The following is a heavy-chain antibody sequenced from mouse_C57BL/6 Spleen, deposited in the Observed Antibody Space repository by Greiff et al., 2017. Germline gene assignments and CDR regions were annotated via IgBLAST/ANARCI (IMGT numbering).Heavy chain of an antibody. J-gene: IGHJ4*01. CDR1: GYAFSSYW. V-gene: IGHV1-80*01. CDR3: ARGDSDGYTMDY. CDR2: IYPGDGDT. D-gene: IGHD2-3*01. Sequence: VQLQQPGAELVKPGASVKISCKASGYAFSSYWMNWVKQRPGKGLEWIGQIYPGDGDTNYNGKFKGKATLTADKSSSTAYMQLSSLTSEDSAVYFCARGDSDGYTMDYGGQGPSVTVSS.